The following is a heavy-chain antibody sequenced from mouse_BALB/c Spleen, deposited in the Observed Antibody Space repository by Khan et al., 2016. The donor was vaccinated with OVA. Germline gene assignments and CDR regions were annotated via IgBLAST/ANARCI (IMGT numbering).Heavy chain of an antibody. Sequence: VQLQESGAELAKPGASVKMSCKASGYTFTTYWMHWVKQRPGQGLEWIGYINPTSGYTDYNQKFKDKATLTADKSSITAYMQLSSLTSDDSAVDYCARERIDYWGQGTTLTVSS. CDR1: GYTFTTYW. V-gene: IGHV1-7*01. J-gene: IGHJ2*01. CDR2: INPTSGYT. CDR3: ARERIDY.